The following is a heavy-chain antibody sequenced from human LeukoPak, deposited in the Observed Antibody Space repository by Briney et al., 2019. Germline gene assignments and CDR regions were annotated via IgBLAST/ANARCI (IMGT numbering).Heavy chain of an antibody. J-gene: IGHJ4*02. D-gene: IGHD6-19*01. CDR3: ATYSSGWYTTKSDY. V-gene: IGHV4-38-2*02. Sequence: PSETLSLTCTVSGYSISSGYYWGWIRQPPGKGLEWIGSIYHSGSTYYNPSLKSRVTISVDTSKNQFSLKLSSVTAADTAVYYCATYSSGWYTTKSDYWGQGTLVTVSS. CDR2: IYHSGST. CDR1: GYSISSGYY.